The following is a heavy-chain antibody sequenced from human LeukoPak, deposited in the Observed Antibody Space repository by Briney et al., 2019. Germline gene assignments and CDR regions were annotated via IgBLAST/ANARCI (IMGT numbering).Heavy chain of an antibody. CDR3: AKHLRRRFFSRTLGFDP. Sequence: SETLSLTCAVYGGSFSDYYWSWNRQPPGKGLEWIGEIHHSVSTNYNPSLKGRVTISLDTSKNQISLKVRPVTAADTAVYYCAKHLRRRFFSRTLGFDPWGQGTLVTVS. V-gene: IGHV4-34*01. CDR1: GGSFSDYY. J-gene: IGHJ5*02. D-gene: IGHD3-3*01. CDR2: IHHSVST.